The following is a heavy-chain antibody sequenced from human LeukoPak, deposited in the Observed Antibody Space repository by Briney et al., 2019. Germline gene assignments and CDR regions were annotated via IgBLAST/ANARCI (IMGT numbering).Heavy chain of an antibody. CDR1: GGSISSGSYY. V-gene: IGHV4-61*02. CDR3: ARDSSMVRGGGFDY. D-gene: IGHD3-10*01. Sequence: SETLSLTCTVSGGSISSGSYYWSWIRQPAGKGLEWIGRIYTSGSTNYNPSLKSRVTISVDTSKNQFSLKLSSVTAADTAVYYCARDSSMVRGGGFDYWGQGTLVTVSS. J-gene: IGHJ4*02. CDR2: IYTSGST.